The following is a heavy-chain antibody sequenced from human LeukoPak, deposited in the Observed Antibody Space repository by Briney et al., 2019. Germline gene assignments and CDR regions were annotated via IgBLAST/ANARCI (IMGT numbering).Heavy chain of an antibody. CDR1: GGSNLSYF. CDR2: IYYSGST. CDR3: ARRGNSYGVYYYRDV. V-gene: IGHV4-59*08. Sequence: SQTLSLTCPGSGGSNLSYFWSWMRQPPGKRLEWIGYIYYSGSTNYNPSLKSRITISVDTSKNQFSPKLSSVTAADTAVYYCARRGNSYGVYYYRDVWSKGSTVTVSS. J-gene: IGHJ6*03. D-gene: IGHD5-18*01.